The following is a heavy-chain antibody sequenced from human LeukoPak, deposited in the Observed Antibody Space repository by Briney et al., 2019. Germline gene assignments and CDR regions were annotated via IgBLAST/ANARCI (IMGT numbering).Heavy chain of an antibody. D-gene: IGHD3-22*01. CDR2: ISGSGGST. CDR3: AKSWPTPADSMIVVVVDY. J-gene: IGHJ4*02. Sequence: GGSLRLSCAASGFTFSSYAMSWVRQAPGKGLEWVSAISGSGGSTYYADSVKGRFTISRDNSKNTLYLQMNSLRAEDTAVYYCAKSWPTPADSMIVVVVDYWGQGTLVTVSS. CDR1: GFTFSSYA. V-gene: IGHV3-23*01.